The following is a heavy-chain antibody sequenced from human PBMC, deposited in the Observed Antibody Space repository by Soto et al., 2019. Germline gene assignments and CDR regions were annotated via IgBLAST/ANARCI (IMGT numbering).Heavy chain of an antibody. D-gene: IGHD3-16*01. CDR1: GFSLDEYG. V-gene: IGHV3-20*04. CDR3: ARDHRGGYVYGDSGDS. J-gene: IGHJ5*01. CDR2: MHRNGATT. Sequence: EVQLVESGGGVVRPGGSLRLACAASGFSLDEYGMSWVRQAPGKGPEWVSGMHRNGATTGYADSVKGRFTMSRDDAKNSLYLQMNSLRAEDTAFYYCARDHRGGYVYGDSGDSWGHGTLVTVSS.